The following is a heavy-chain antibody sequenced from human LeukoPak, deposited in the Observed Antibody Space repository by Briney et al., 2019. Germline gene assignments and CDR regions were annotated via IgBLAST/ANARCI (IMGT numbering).Heavy chain of an antibody. Sequence: SLRLSCAASGFTFSSYEMNWVRQAPGKGLEWVGFIRSKAYGGTTEYAASVKGRFTISRDDSKSIAYLQMNSLKTEDTAVYYCTRVKWLRTFDYWGQGTLVTVSS. D-gene: IGHD5-12*01. CDR3: TRVKWLRTFDY. CDR1: GFTFSSYE. V-gene: IGHV3-49*04. CDR2: IRSKAYGGTT. J-gene: IGHJ4*02.